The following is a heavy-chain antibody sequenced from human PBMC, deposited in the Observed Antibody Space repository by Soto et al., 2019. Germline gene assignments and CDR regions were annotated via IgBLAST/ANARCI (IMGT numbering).Heavy chain of an antibody. D-gene: IGHD2-15*01. J-gene: IGHJ4*02. CDR3: ARRAIGYCSGGSCYPGVGFDY. Sequence: GESLKISCKGSGYSFTSYWIGWVRQMPGKGLEWMGIIYPGDSDTRYSPSFQGQVTISADKSISTAYLQWSSLKASDTAMYYCARRAIGYCSGGSCYPGVGFDYWGQGTLVTVSS. V-gene: IGHV5-51*01. CDR1: GYSFTSYW. CDR2: IYPGDSDT.